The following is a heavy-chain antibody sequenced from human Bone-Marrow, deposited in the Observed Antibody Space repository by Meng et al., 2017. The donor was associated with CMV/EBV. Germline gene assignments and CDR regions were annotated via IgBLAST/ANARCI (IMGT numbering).Heavy chain of an antibody. D-gene: IGHD2-8*01. CDR2: IRYDGSNK. CDR3: AKDVGFTNGVCPLDY. J-gene: IGHJ4*02. V-gene: IGHV3-30*02. CDR1: GFTFSSCG. Sequence: GESLKISCAASGFTFSSCGMHWVRQAPGKGLEWVAFIRYDGSNKYYADSVKGRFTISRDNSKNTLYLQMNSLRAEDTAVYYCAKDVGFTNGVCPLDYWGQGTLVTVSS.